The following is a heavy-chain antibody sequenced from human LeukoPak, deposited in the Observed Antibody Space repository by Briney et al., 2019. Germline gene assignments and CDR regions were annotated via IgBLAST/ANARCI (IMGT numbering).Heavy chain of an antibody. CDR3: ARTFRSFDWLLEY. D-gene: IGHD3-9*01. V-gene: IGHV4-39*01. J-gene: IGHJ4*02. CDR1: GGSISGSSYL. Sequence: SETLSFTCTVSGGSISGSSYLWGWIRQPPGKGLQWIGSIYYSGSTYYNPSLKSRVTISVDTSKNQFSLKLTSVTAADTAVYYCARTFRSFDWLLEYWGQGTLVTVSS. CDR2: IYYSGST.